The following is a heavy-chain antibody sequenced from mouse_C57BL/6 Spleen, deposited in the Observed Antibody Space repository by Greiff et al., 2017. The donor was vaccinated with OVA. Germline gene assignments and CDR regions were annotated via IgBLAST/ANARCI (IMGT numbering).Heavy chain of an antibody. J-gene: IGHJ4*01. D-gene: IGHD2-4*01. CDR3: ARHYDYDGGYAMDY. CDR1: GFTFSDYG. Sequence: EVQLVESGGGLVKPGGSLKLSCAASGFTFSDYGMHWVRQAPEKGLEWVAYISSGSSTIYYADTVKGRFTISRDNAKNTLFLQMTSLRSEDTAMYYCARHYDYDGGYAMDYWGQGTSVTVSS. CDR2: ISSGSSTI. V-gene: IGHV5-17*01.